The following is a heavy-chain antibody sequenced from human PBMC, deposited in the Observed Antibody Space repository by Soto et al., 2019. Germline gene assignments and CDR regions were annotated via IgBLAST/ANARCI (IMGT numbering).Heavy chain of an antibody. CDR3: ARGGFWSGYYSWFDP. J-gene: IGHJ5*02. D-gene: IGHD3-3*01. CDR2: IIPLFGTT. V-gene: IGHV1-69*12. CDR1: GGTISNYA. Sequence: QVQLVQSGAEVKKPGSSVKVSCKTSGGTISNYAISRVRQAPGQGLEWMGGIIPLFGTTNYAQKFQGRVTITADESTRTAYMELSSLRSEDTAVYYCARGGFWSGYYSWFDPWGQGTLVTVSS.